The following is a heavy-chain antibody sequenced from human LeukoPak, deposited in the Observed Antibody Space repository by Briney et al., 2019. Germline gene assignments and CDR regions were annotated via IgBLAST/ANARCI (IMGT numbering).Heavy chain of an antibody. J-gene: IGHJ4*02. CDR3: AKDGRWLQYTFDY. CDR1: GFTFSSYA. D-gene: IGHD5-24*01. Sequence: GGSLRLSCAASGFTFSSYAMHWVRQAPGKGLEWVAVISYDGRNKYYADSVKGRFTISRDNSKNTLYLQMNSPRAEDTAVYYCAKDGRWLQYTFDYWGQGTLVTVSS. V-gene: IGHV3-30*04. CDR2: ISYDGRNK.